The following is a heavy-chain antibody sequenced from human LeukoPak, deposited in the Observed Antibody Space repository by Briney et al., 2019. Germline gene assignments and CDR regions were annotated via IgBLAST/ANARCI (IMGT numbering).Heavy chain of an antibody. Sequence: SGTLSLTCTVSGGSISSYYWSWIRQPPGKGLEWIGYIYYSGSTNYNPSLKSRVTISVDTSKNQFSLKLSSVTAADTAVYYRARAGGMGYSSSSGYYYYYMDVWGKGTTVTVSS. J-gene: IGHJ6*03. D-gene: IGHD6-6*01. CDR1: GGSISSYY. CDR2: IYYSGST. CDR3: ARAGGMGYSSSSGYYYYYMDV. V-gene: IGHV4-59*01.